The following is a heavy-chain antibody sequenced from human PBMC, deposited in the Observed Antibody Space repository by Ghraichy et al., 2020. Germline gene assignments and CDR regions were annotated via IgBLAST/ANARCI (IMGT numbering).Heavy chain of an antibody. V-gene: IGHV6-1*01. Sequence: SQTLSLTCAISGDSVSSNTAAWNWIRQSPSRGLEWLGRTYYRSQCYHGYAVSVKSRISINPDTSKNQFSLQLDSVTPDDTAVYYCARNLPPDFDYWGQGTLVTVSS. CDR3: ARNLPPDFDY. D-gene: IGHD1-14*01. J-gene: IGHJ4*02. CDR2: TYYRSQCYH. CDR1: GDSVSSNTAA.